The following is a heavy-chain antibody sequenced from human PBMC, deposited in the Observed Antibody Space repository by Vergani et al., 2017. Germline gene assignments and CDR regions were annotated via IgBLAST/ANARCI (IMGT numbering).Heavy chain of an antibody. V-gene: IGHV4-38-2*02. CDR3: AGDSGGCVWGSYEAWFDP. Sequence: QVQLQESGPGLVKPSETLSLTCTVSGYSISSGYYWGWIRQPPGKGLEWIGRIYHSGSTYYNPSLKSRVTKSVDTSTNQFSLKLSSVTAADTAVYYCAGDSGGCVWGSYEAWFDPWGQGTLVTVSS. J-gene: IGHJ5*02. CDR1: GYSISSGYY. D-gene: IGHD3-16*01. CDR2: IYHSGST.